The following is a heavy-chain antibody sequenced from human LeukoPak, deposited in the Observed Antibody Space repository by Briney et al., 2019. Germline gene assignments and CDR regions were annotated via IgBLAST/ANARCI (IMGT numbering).Heavy chain of an antibody. CDR3: T. V-gene: IGHV3-23*01. Sequence: GGSLRLSCAASGFTFSGSAMSWVRQPPGEGLEWVSLISYSGANSYYTDSVRGRFTISRDNSKDTLFLQMNSLYYCARDMQLSTWGLGTMVTVSS. CDR2: ISYSGANS. D-gene: IGHD3-16*02. CDR1: GFTFSGSA. J-gene: IGHJ3*01.